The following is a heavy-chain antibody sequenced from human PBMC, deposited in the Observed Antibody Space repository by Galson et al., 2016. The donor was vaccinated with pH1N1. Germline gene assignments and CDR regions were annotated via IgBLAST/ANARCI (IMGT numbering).Heavy chain of an antibody. D-gene: IGHD2-21*01. CDR1: GFSLSPNRVG. J-gene: IGHJ4*02. Sequence: PALVKPTQTLTLTCSFSGFSLSPNRVGVGRIRQPPGKALEWLALIYWDDDKRYSPSLESRLSITEDTSKSQVVLKMATMDPADTATYYCVHSTRILGYCGGAPGYFYYCETWGQGTLVTVSS. V-gene: IGHV2-5*02. CDR2: IYWDDDK. CDR3: VHSTRILGYCGGAPGYFYYCET.